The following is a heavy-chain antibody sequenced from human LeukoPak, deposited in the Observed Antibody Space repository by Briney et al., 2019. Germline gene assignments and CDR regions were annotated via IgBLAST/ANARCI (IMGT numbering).Heavy chain of an antibody. CDR2: IYHSGST. V-gene: IGHV4-38-2*02. CDR1: GYSISSGYY. Sequence: SETLFLTCTVSGYSISSGYYWGWIRQPPGKGLEWIGSIYHSGSTYHNPSLKSRVTMSVDTSKNQISLKLSSVTAADTAVYYCARVGVSGSYYMTNWFDPWGQGTLVTVSS. J-gene: IGHJ5*02. CDR3: ARVGVSGSYYMTNWFDP. D-gene: IGHD3-10*01.